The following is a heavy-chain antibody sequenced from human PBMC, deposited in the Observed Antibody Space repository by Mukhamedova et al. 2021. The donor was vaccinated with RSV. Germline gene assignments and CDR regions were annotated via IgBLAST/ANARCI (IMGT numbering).Heavy chain of an antibody. J-gene: IGHJ4*02. CDR3: ARAWYDTSGYSDY. Sequence: GKGLEWVSSINSSSSYMYYADSVKGRFTISRDNAKNSLFLQMNSLRAEDTAVYYCARAWYDTSGYSDYWGQGTLVTVSS. CDR2: INSSSSYM. V-gene: IGHV3-21*01. D-gene: IGHD3-22*01.